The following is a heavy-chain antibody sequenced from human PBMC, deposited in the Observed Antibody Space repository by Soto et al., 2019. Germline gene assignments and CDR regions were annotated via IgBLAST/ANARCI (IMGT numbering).Heavy chain of an antibody. CDR1: GITYTTYA. CDR2: INTGNGNT. CDR3: ARANSGYVT. J-gene: IGHJ5*02. V-gene: IGHV1-3*04. Sequence: QVQLVQSGAEVKKPGASVKVSCKASGITYTTYAIHWVRQAPGQGLEWMGWINTGNGNTRYSQRFQGRVTLTTDTSASTAYMDLSSLTSEDTAVYYCARANSGYVTWGQGTLITVSS. D-gene: IGHD5-12*01.